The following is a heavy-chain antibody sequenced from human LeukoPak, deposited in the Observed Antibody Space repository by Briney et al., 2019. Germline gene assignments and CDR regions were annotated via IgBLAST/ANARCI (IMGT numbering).Heavy chain of an antibody. D-gene: IGHD6-13*01. CDR2: IIPIFGTA. CDR1: GGTFSSYA. J-gene: IGHJ6*03. Sequence: SVKVSCKASGGTFSSYAISWVRQAPGQGLEWMGGIIPIFGTANYAQKFQGRVTITTDESTSTAYMELSSLRSEDTAVYYCARGSAAGFAYYYYYYMDVWGKGTTVTVSS. V-gene: IGHV1-69*05. CDR3: ARGSAAGFAYYYYYYMDV.